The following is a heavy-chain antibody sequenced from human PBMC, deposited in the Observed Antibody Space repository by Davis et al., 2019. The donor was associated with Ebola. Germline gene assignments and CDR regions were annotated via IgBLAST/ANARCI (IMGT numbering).Heavy chain of an antibody. V-gene: IGHV1-18*04. CDR1: GYTFTSYG. J-gene: IGHJ5*02. Sequence: ASVKVSCKASGYTFTSYGISWVRQAPGQGLEWMGWISAYNGNTNYAQKLQGRVTMTTDTSTSTAYMELRSLRSDNTAVYYCARDVGYCSGGSCYSGGWFDPWGQGTLVTVSS. D-gene: IGHD2-15*01. CDR2: ISAYNGNT. CDR3: ARDVGYCSGGSCYSGGWFDP.